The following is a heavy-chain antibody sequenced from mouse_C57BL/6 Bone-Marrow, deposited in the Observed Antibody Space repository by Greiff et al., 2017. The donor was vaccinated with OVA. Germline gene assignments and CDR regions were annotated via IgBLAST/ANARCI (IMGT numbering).Heavy chain of an antibody. CDR1: GYTFTDYN. Sequence: EVQLQQSGPELVKPGASVKMSCKASGYTFTDYNMHWVKQSHGKSLEWIGYINPNNGGTSYDQKFKGKATLTVNKSSSTAYMELRSLTSEDSAVYYYARSGLSNYYFDCWGQGTTLTVSS. CDR3: ARSGLSNYYFDC. CDR2: INPNNGGT. D-gene: IGHD2-5*01. J-gene: IGHJ2*01. V-gene: IGHV1-22*01.